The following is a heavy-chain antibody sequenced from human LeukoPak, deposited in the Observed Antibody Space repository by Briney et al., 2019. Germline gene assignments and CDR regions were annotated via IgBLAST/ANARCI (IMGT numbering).Heavy chain of an antibody. Sequence: PSETLSLTCTVSGGSISSYYWSWIRQPPGKGLEWVSAISGSGGSTYYADSVKGRFTISRDNSKNTLYLQMNSLRAEDTAVYYCAKGGDIVVVPAAKLLDYWGQGTLVTVSS. CDR3: AKGGDIVVVPAAKLLDY. V-gene: IGHV3-23*01. CDR2: ISGSGGST. CDR1: GGSISSYY. D-gene: IGHD2-2*01. J-gene: IGHJ4*02.